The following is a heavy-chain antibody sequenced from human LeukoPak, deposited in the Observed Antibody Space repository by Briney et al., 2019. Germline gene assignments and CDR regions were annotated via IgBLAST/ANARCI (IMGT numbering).Heavy chain of an antibody. D-gene: IGHD1-14*01. CDR2: ISGTTSGT. J-gene: IGHJ6*02. CDR3: AKVRTYFYHGLYV. V-gene: IGHV3-23*01. Sequence: PGGSLRLSCAASGFTFSTCAMSWVRQAPGKGLEWVSGISGTTSGTYYADSVKGRFTISRDNSKNTLFLQVNSLRAEDTAVYYCAKVRTYFYHGLYVWGQGTTVTVSS. CDR1: GFTFSTCA.